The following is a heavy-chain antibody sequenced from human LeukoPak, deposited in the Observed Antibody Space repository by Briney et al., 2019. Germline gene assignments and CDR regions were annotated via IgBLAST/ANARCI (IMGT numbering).Heavy chain of an antibody. CDR1: GFTLSSYW. J-gene: IGHJ4*02. V-gene: IGHV3-7*01. CDR3: ARTRSSGGLYYFDY. D-gene: IGHD6-6*01. CDR2: IKQDGSEK. Sequence: GGSLRLSCAASGFTLSSYWMSWVRQAPGKGLEWVANIKQDGSEKYYVDSVKGRFTISRDNAKNSLYLQMNSLRAEDTAVYYCARTRSSGGLYYFDYWGQGTLVTVPS.